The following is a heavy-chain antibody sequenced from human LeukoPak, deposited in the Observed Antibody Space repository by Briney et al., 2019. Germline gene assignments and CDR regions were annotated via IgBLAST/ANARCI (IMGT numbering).Heavy chain of an antibody. CDR3: ARAYRGYSSGWGSRSRTYYFDY. CDR2: IYYSGST. CDR1: GGSISSSSYY. Sequence: SETLSLTCTVSGGSISSSSYYWGWIRQPPGKGLEWIGSIYYSGSTYYNPSLESRVTISVDTSKNQFSLKLSSVTAADTAVYYCARAYRGYSSGWGSRSRTYYFDYWGQGTLVTVSS. J-gene: IGHJ4*02. D-gene: IGHD6-19*01. V-gene: IGHV4-39*01.